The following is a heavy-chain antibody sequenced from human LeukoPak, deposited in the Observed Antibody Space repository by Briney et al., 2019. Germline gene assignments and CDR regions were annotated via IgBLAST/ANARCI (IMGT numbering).Heavy chain of an antibody. CDR3: ARDMTMVRGVRNY. J-gene: IGHJ4*02. Sequence: ASVKVSCKASGYTFTRYYMHWVRQAPGQGLEWMGWINPNSGGTNYAQKFQGRVTMTRDTSISTAYMELSRLRSDDTAVYYCARDMTMVRGVRNYWGQGTLVTVSS. CDR1: GYTFTRYY. D-gene: IGHD3-10*01. CDR2: INPNSGGT. V-gene: IGHV1-2*02.